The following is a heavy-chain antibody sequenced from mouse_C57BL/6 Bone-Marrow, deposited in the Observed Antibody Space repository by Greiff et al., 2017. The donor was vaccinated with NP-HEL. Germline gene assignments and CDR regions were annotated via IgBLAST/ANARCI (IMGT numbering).Heavy chain of an antibody. Sequence: QVQLQQPGAELVRPGTSVKLSCKASGYTFTSYWMHWVKQRPGQGLEWIGVIDPSDSYTNYNQKFKGKATLTVDTSSSTAYMPLSSLTSEDSTVNYCARFSAMVKWFACWGRGTLVTVSA. V-gene: IGHV1-59*01. D-gene: IGHD6-2*01. CDR1: GYTFTSYW. CDR3: ARFSAMVKWFAC. J-gene: IGHJ3*01. CDR2: IDPSDSYT.